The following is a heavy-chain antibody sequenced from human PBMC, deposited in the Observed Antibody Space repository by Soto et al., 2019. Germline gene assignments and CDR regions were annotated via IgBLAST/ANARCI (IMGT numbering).Heavy chain of an antibody. V-gene: IGHV2-5*02. Sequence: QITLKESGPTLVKRTQTLTLTCTFSGFSLSTSGVGVGWIRQPPGKALEWHALIYWDDDKRYSPSLKRRLTITKDTSKNQVVLTMTNMDHVDTATDSCAHSVSYYDSSGRYPYFDYWGQGPLVTVSS. D-gene: IGHD3-22*01. CDR3: AHSVSYYDSSGRYPYFDY. J-gene: IGHJ4*02. CDR2: IYWDDDK. CDR1: GFSLSTSGVG.